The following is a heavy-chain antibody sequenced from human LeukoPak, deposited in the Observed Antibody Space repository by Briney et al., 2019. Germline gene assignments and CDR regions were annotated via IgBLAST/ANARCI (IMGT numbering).Heavy chain of an antibody. CDR3: SKAMRGSALVFDY. CDR2: ITGSSGST. CDR1: GFNLSNYA. J-gene: IGHJ4*02. D-gene: IGHD2-15*01. V-gene: IGHV3-23*01. Sequence: GGSLRLSCAASGFNLSNYAMTWVRQAPGKGLEWVSTITGSSGSTYYADSVKGRSTISRDNSKNTLYLQMNSLGAEDTAVFYCSKAMRGSALVFDYWGQGTLVTVSS.